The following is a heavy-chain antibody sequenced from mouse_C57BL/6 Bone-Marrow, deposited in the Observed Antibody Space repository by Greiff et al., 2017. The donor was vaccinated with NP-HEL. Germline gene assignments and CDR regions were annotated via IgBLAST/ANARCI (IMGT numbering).Heavy chain of an antibody. J-gene: IGHJ4*01. CDR3: AREGGLRRRTYAMDF. D-gene: IGHD2-4*01. CDR1: GFTFSDYY. CDR2: INYDGSST. V-gene: IGHV5-16*01. Sequence: EVMLVESEGGLVQPGSSMKLSCTASGFTFSDYYMAWVRQVPEKGLEWVANINYDGSSTYYLDSLTSRFIISRDNAKNLLYLQMRSLKSEDTATYYCAREGGLRRRTYAMDFWGQGNSVTVSS.